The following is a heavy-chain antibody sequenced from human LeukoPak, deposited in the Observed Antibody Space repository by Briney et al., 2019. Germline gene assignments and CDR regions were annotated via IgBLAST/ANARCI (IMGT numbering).Heavy chain of an antibody. D-gene: IGHD5-24*01. J-gene: IGHJ4*02. Sequence: ASVTVSFKASGYTFTSYGISWVRQAPGQGLQWMGWISGYIGSTNYARKFQGRVSMTTDTSTSTVYMELRSLRSDDTAVYYCARVGHRDEDYFDYWGQGTLVTVSS. CDR1: GYTFTSYG. CDR3: ARVGHRDEDYFDY. V-gene: IGHV1-18*01. CDR2: ISGYIGST.